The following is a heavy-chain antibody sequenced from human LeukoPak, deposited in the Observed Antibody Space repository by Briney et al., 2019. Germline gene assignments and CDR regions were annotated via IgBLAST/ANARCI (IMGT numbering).Heavy chain of an antibody. D-gene: IGHD6-6*01. J-gene: IGHJ4*02. CDR3: ARDLGSSVDS. CDR1: GFTFSSYE. V-gene: IGHV3-48*03. CDR2: ISSSATTI. Sequence: PGGSLRLSCAASGFTFSSYEMNWVRQAPGKGLEWVSYISSSATTIYYADSVKGRFTISRDNAKNSLYLQMNSLRAEDTAVYYCARDLGSSVDSWGQGTLVTVSS.